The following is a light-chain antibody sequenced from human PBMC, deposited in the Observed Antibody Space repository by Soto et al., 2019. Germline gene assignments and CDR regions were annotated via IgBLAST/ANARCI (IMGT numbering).Light chain of an antibody. Sequence: DTQMTYTTSTLSGSLGGKVTITCRASQSVSNWLAWYQQKPGKAPKLLIYDVSSLESGVPSRFSGSGSGTEFILTISSLQPDDFATYYCQQYDSYSWTFDQGTKVDVK. CDR3: QQYDSYSWT. CDR1: QSVSNW. V-gene: IGKV1-5*01. J-gene: IGKJ1*01. CDR2: DVS.